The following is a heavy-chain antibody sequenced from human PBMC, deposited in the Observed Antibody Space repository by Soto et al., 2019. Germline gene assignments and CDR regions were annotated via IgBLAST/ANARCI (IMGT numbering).Heavy chain of an antibody. Sequence: SETLSLTCTVSGGSISSSSYYWGWIRQPPGKGLEWIGSIYYSGSTYYNPSLKSRVTISVDTSKNQFSLKLSSVTAADTAVYYCARHADKTYYYYGMDVWGQGTTVTVSS. J-gene: IGHJ6*02. CDR1: GGSISSSSYY. CDR3: ARHADKTYYYYGMDV. CDR2: IYYSGST. V-gene: IGHV4-39*01.